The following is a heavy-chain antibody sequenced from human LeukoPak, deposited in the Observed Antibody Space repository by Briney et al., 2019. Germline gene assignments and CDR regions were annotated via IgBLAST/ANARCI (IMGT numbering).Heavy chain of an antibody. Sequence: KTSETLSLTCAVSGGSITNSRCYWGWIRQPPGKGLERIGSIYYSGSTSYNPSLKSRVTISVDTSKNQFSLKLSSVTAADTAVYYCARNSSNTAFDYWGPGTLVTVSS. CDR1: GGSITNSRCY. CDR2: IYYSGST. CDR3: ARNSSNTAFDY. D-gene: IGHD4-11*01. J-gene: IGHJ4*02. V-gene: IGHV4-39*01.